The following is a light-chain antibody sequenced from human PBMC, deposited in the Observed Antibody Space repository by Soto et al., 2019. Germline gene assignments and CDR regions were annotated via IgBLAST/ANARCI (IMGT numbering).Light chain of an antibody. CDR3: QQYDNLPLP. J-gene: IGKJ4*01. CDR2: GAS. CDR1: QDISNY. V-gene: IGKV1-33*01. Sequence: DIEMTQSPSSLSASLGDRVTITCQASQDISNYLNWYQQKPGKAPKLLIYGASNLETGVPSRFSGSGSGTDFTFTISSLQPEDIATYYCQQYDNLPLPFGGGTKVDI.